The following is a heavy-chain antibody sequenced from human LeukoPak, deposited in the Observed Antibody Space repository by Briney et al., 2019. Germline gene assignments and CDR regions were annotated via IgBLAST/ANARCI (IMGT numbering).Heavy chain of an antibody. CDR2: ISYDGSNK. J-gene: IGHJ4*02. CDR3: ARDHGGGSYFDY. Sequence: GGSLRLSCAASGFTFSSYAMHWVRHAPGKGLEWVAVISYDGSNKYYADSVKGRFTISRDNSKNTLYLQMNSLRAEDTAVYYCARDHGGGSYFDYWGQGTLVTVSS. CDR1: GFTFSSYA. V-gene: IGHV3-30*04. D-gene: IGHD2-15*01.